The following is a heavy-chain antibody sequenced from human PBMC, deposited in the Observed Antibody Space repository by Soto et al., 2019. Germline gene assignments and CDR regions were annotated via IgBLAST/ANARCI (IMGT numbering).Heavy chain of an antibody. J-gene: IGHJ4*02. CDR1: GFTFSRYS. CDR3: ARESENLTSNFYY. CDR2: ISSTTNYI. Sequence: EVQLVESGGGLVRPGGSLRLSCAASGFTFSRYSMNWVRQAPGKWLEWVSSISSTTNYIYYADSMKGRFTVSRDNAKNSVYLDMNSLSAEDTAVYYCARESENLTSNFYYWGQGTLVTVSS. V-gene: IGHV3-21*01.